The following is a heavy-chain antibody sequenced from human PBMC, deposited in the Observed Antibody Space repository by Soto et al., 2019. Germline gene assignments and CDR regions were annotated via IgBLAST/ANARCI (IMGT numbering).Heavy chain of an antibody. D-gene: IGHD1-26*01. Sequence: PSETLSLTCTVSNVSITSSYWNWIRQSPGKGLEWIGFVYYTGNTKYNPSLKSRVTISVDTSKNEFSLKLTSVTTADTALYFCARDFAGRGPFDPWGPGTLVTVSS. CDR2: VYYTGNT. CDR3: ARDFAGRGPFDP. J-gene: IGHJ5*01. CDR1: NVSITSSY. V-gene: IGHV4-59*01.